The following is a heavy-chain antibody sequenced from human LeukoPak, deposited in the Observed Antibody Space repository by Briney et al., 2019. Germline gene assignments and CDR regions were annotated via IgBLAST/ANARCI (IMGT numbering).Heavy chain of an antibody. CDR1: GFTFDEYA. CDR3: ASRPSDGYFEY. CDR2: LNWNGDTT. V-gene: IGHV3-20*04. J-gene: IGHJ4*02. D-gene: IGHD2-15*01. Sequence: TGGSLRLSCAASGFTFDEYAMSWVRQLPGKGLEWVSGLNWNGDTTEYADSVRGRFTISRDNAKNSLFLQMNSLTAEDTAFYYCASRPSDGYFEYWGQGTLVTVSS.